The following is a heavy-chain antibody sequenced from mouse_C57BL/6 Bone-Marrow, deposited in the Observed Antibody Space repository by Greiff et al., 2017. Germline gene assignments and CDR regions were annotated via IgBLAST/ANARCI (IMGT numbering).Heavy chain of an antibody. J-gene: IGHJ1*03. V-gene: IGHV1-75*01. CDR3: ARGGVFITTAFDV. Sequence: VKLQESGPELVKPGASVKISCKASGYTFTDYYINWVKQRPGQGLEWIGWIFPGSGSTYYNEKFKGKATLTVDKSSSTAYMLLSSLTSEDSAVYFCARGGVFITTAFDVWGTGTTVTVSS. CDR2: IFPGSGST. CDR1: GYTFTDYY. D-gene: IGHD1-1*01.